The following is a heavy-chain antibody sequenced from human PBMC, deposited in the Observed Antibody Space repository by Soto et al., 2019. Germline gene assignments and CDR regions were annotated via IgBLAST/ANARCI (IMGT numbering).Heavy chain of an antibody. CDR1: GFTFRTYA. CDR2: ISGSGGST. CDR3: ASMTTVTTVWFDP. D-gene: IGHD4-17*01. J-gene: IGHJ5*02. V-gene: IGHV3-23*01. Sequence: GGSLRLSCTASGFTFRTYAMSWVRQAPGKGLEWVSAISGSGGSTYYADSVKGRFTISRDNSKNTLYLQMNSLRAEDTAVYYCASMTTVTTVWFDPWGQGTLVTVSS.